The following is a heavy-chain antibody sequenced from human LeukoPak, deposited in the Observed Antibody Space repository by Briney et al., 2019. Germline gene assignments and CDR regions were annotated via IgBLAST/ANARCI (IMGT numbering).Heavy chain of an antibody. Sequence: GGSLRLSCAASGFTVSSNYMSWVRQAPGKGLEWVSVIYSGGSTYYADSVKGRYTISRDNVENSLYLQMNSLRAEDTAVYYCAREGLKNWGQGTLVTVSS. V-gene: IGHV3-53*01. D-gene: IGHD3-22*01. J-gene: IGHJ4*02. CDR2: IYSGGST. CDR3: AREGLKN. CDR1: GFTVSSNY.